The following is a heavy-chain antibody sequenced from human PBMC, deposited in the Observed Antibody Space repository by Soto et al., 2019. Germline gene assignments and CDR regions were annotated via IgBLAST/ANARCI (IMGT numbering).Heavy chain of an antibody. CDR3: ARDFVTTVTSHYGMDV. CDR1: GYTFTGYY. CDR2: INPNSGGT. V-gene: IGHV1-2*04. J-gene: IGHJ6*02. Sequence: ASVKVSCKASGYTFTGYYMHWVRQAPGQGLEWMGWINPNSGGTNYAQKFQGWVTMTRDTSISTAYMELSRLRSDDTAVYYCARDFVTTVTSHYGMDVWGQGTTVTVSS. D-gene: IGHD4-17*01.